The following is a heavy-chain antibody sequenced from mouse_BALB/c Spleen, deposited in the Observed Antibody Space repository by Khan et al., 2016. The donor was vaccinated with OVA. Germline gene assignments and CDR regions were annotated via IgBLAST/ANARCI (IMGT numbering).Heavy chain of an antibody. CDR1: GFSLSRYN. CDR2: IWGGGGT. CDR3: ARAYYRFDGYYAMDY. V-gene: IGHV2-6-4*01. Sequence: QVQLKESGPGLVAPSQSLSITYSVSGFSLSRYNIHWVRQPPGKGLEWLGMIWGGGGTDYNSTLKSRLTISKDNPESQVFLKMNSLQTDDTAMYYCARAYYRFDGYYAMDYWGQGTSVTVSS. J-gene: IGHJ4*01. D-gene: IGHD2-14*01.